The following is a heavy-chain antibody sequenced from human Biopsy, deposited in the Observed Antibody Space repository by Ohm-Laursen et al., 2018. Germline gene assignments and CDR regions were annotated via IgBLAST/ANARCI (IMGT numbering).Heavy chain of an antibody. CDR1: GGSASSYL. V-gene: IGHV4-59*02. D-gene: IGHD4-11*01. CDR3: ASFNDYKGSWFDP. J-gene: IGHJ5*02. CDR2: IYNSGST. Sequence: GTLSLTWSVSGGSASSYLWSWIRQPPGKGLEWIGNIYNSGSTSYNPSLKSRVTISVDTSKNQFSLKLNSATAADTAVYYCASFNDYKGSWFDPWGQGTLVTVSS.